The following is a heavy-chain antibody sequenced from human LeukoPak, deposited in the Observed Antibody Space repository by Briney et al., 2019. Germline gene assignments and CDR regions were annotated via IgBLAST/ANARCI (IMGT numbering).Heavy chain of an antibody. J-gene: IGHJ5*02. D-gene: IGHD1-20*01. CDR3: ARDSYNWNVDAFDP. CDR1: GGSFSGYY. V-gene: IGHV4-34*01. CDR2: INHSGST. Sequence: PSETLSLTCAVYGGSFSGYYWSWIRQPPGKGLEWIGEINHSGSTNYNPSLKSRVTISVDKSKNHFSLKLTSVTAADTAIYYCARDSYNWNVDAFDPWGQGTLVTVSS.